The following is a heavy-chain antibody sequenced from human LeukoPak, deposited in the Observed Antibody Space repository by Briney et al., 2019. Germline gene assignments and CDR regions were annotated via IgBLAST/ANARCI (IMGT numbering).Heavy chain of an antibody. Sequence: PGGSLRLSCAASGFTFSSYGMHWVRQAPGKGLEWVAVISYDGSNKHYAGSVKGRFTISRDNSKNTLYLQMNSLRAEDTAVYYCAKTMKYYYYGMDVWGQGTTVTVSS. V-gene: IGHV3-30*18. J-gene: IGHJ6*02. CDR2: ISYDGSNK. D-gene: IGHD3-22*01. CDR3: AKTMKYYYYGMDV. CDR1: GFTFSSYG.